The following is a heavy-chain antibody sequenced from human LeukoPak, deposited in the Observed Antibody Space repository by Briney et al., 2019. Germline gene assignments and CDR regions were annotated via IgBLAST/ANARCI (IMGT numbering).Heavy chain of an antibody. CDR3: ARGGCSSTSCYRGGYSCGLVYYYYMDV. CDR2: IYTSGST. V-gene: IGHV4-61*02. D-gene: IGHD2-2*02. J-gene: IGHJ6*03. CDR1: GGSISSGSYY. Sequence: SETLSLTCTVSGGSISSGSYYWSWIRQPAGKGLEWIGRIYTSGSTNYNPSLKSRVTISVDTSKNQFSLKLSSVAAADTAVYYCARGGCSSTSCYRGGYSCGLVYYYYMDVWGKGTTVTVSS.